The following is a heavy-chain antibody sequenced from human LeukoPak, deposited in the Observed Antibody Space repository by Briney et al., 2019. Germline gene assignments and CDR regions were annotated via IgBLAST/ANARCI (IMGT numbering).Heavy chain of an antibody. CDR2: IYHSGST. D-gene: IGHD6-13*01. CDR1: GGSFSGYH. Sequence: SETLSLTCAVYGGSFSGYHWSWIRQAPGKGLEWIGSIYHSGSTYYNPSLKSRVTISVDTSKNQFSLKLSSVTAADTAVYYCARDVPGYSSSWYSGTVRWFDPWGQGTLVTVSS. CDR3: ARDVPGYSSSWYSGTVRWFDP. V-gene: IGHV4-34*01. J-gene: IGHJ5*02.